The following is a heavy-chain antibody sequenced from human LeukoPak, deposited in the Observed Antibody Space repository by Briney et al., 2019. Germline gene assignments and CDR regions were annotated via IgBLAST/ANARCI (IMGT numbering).Heavy chain of an antibody. CDR1: GFTFSTYT. CDR3: AKDLGRNLGGPGY. J-gene: IGHJ4*02. Sequence: GGSLRLSCAASGFTFSTYTMAWVRQAPGGGLEWVSGISDNGGRTYYADSVKGRFAISRDDSKSTLYLQMNSLRGEDTAVYYCAKDLGRNLGGPGYWGRGTLVIVSS. CDR2: ISDNGGRT. D-gene: IGHD1-14*01. V-gene: IGHV3-23*01.